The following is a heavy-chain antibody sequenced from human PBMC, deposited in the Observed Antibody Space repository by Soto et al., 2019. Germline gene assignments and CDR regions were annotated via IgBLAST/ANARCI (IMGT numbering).Heavy chain of an antibody. Sequence: EVQLVESGGGLVQPGGSLRLSCAASGFTFSSYSMNWVRQAPGKGLEWVSYISSSSSTIYYADSVKGRFTISRDNAKNPLYLQMNSLRDEDTAVYYCATLIAAARGYYYYGMDVCGHGTTVTVSS. J-gene: IGHJ6*02. V-gene: IGHV3-48*02. CDR1: GFTFSSYS. D-gene: IGHD6-13*01. CDR3: ATLIAAARGYYYYGMDV. CDR2: ISSSSSTI.